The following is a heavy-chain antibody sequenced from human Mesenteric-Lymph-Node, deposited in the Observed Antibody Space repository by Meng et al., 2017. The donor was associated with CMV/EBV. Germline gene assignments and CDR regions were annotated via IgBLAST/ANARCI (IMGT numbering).Heavy chain of an antibody. CDR3: AKFLSKVRSSHGY. V-gene: IGHV3-74*01. D-gene: IGHD3-3*01. CDR1: GFTFSSYW. J-gene: IGHJ4*02. Sequence: GESLKISCAASGFTFSSYWMHWVRQAPGKGLVWVSRINSDGSSTSYADSVKGRFTISRDNAKNTLYLQMNSLRAEDTALYYCAKFLSKVRSSHGYCGQGTLVTVSS. CDR2: INSDGSST.